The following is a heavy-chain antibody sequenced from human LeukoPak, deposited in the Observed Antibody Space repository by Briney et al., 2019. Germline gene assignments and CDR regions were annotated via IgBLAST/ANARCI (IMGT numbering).Heavy chain of an antibody. J-gene: IGHJ4*02. V-gene: IGHV1-18*01. CDR1: GYTFTSYG. D-gene: IGHD3-22*01. CDR2: ISAYNGNT. Sequence: ASVKVSCKASGYTFTSYGISWVRQAPGQGLEWMGWISAYNGNTNYAQKLRGRVTMTTDTSTSTAYMELRSLRSDDTAVYYCARGFPPRRNYDSSGYYSYYFDYWGQGTLVTVSS. CDR3: ARGFPPRRNYDSSGYYSYYFDY.